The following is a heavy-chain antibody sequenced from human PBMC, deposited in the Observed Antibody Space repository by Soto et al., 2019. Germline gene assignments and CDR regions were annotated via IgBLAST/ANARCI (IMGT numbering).Heavy chain of an antibody. Sequence: SETLSLTCTVSGGSISSYYWIWIRQPPGKGLEWIGYIYYSGSTNYNPSLKSRVTTSVDTSKNQFSLKLSSVTAADTAVYYCAREVRPRDYYYSSGYYYYFDYRAQRTLVPVSS. J-gene: IGHJ4*01. CDR2: IYYSGST. V-gene: IGHV4-59*01. CDR3: AREVRPRDYYYSSGYYYYFDY. D-gene: IGHD3-22*01. CDR1: GGSISSYY.